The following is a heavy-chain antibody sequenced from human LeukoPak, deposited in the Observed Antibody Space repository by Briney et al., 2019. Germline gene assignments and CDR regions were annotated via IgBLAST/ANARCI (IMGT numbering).Heavy chain of an antibody. CDR2: IYSGGST. CDR3: ARGHYGSGHYYYYYMDV. CDR1: GFTVSSNY. Sequence: GGSLRLSCAASGFTVSSNYMSWVRQAPGKGLEWVSVIYSGGSTYYADSVKGRFTISRDNSKNTLYPQMNSLRAEDTAVYYCARGHYGSGHYYYYYMDVWGKGTTVTISS. J-gene: IGHJ6*03. V-gene: IGHV3-53*01. D-gene: IGHD3-10*01.